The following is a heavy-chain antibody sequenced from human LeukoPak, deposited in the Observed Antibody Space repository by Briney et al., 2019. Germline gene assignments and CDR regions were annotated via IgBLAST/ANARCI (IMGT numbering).Heavy chain of an antibody. CDR1: GVSVSTSH. J-gene: IGHJ4*02. V-gene: IGHV4-59*02. D-gene: IGHD2/OR15-2a*01. CDR3: SEGYFEPFDH. CDR2: LSYTGKT. Sequence: SETLSLTCNVSGVSVSTSHWNWIRQRPGKGLEWIGCLSYTGKTDYNPSLKSRVSISLGSTNNHFSLKLTSVTAADTAVYYCSEGYFEPFDHWGQGILVTVSS.